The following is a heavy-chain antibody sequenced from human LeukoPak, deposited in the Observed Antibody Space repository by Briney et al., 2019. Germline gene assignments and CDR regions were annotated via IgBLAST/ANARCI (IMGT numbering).Heavy chain of an antibody. V-gene: IGHV4-39*01. CDR2: IYYSGST. Sequence: SETLSLTCTVSGGSISSSSYYWGWIRQPPGKGLEWIGSIYYSGSTYYNPSLKSRVTISVDTSKNRFSLKLSSVTAADTAVYYCASGGDYDFTDHNQPHDYWGQGTLVTVSS. CDR3: ASGGDYDFTDHNQPHDY. CDR1: GGSISSSSYY. J-gene: IGHJ4*02. D-gene: IGHD3/OR15-3a*01.